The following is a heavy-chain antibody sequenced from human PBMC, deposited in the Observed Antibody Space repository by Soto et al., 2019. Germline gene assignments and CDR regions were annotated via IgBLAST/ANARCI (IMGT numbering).Heavy chain of an antibody. Sequence: EVQLLESGGGLVQPGGSLRLSCAASGFTFSSYAMSWVRQAPGKGLEWVSAISGSGGSTYYADSVKGRFTISRDNSKNTLYLQMNSLRAEDTAVYYCAKDYYDSSGYRKASTGFVKPFLPTYYFDYWGQGTLVTVSS. CDR2: ISGSGGST. V-gene: IGHV3-23*01. CDR1: GFTFSSYA. J-gene: IGHJ4*02. CDR3: AKDYYDSSGYRKASTGFVKPFLPTYYFDY. D-gene: IGHD3-22*01.